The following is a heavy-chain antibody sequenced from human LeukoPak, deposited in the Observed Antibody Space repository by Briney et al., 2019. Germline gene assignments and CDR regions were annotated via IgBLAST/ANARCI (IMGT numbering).Heavy chain of an antibody. D-gene: IGHD3-22*01. CDR1: GGTIRGFA. Sequence: ASVKVSCKASGGTIRGFAINWVRQAPGQGLEWMGIINPSGGSTNYAQKFQGRVTMTRDTSTSTVYMELSSLRSEDTAVYYCARAGYDSSGYYSYWGQGTLVTVSS. J-gene: IGHJ4*02. CDR2: INPSGGST. CDR3: ARAGYDSSGYYSY. V-gene: IGHV1-46*01.